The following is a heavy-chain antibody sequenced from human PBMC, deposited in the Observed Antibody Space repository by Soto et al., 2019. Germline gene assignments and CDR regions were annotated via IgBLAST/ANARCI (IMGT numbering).Heavy chain of an antibody. Sequence: SETLSLTCTVSGGSISSYYWSWIRQPPGKGLEWIGYIYYSGSTNYNPSLKSRVTISVDTSKNQFSLKLSSVTAADTAVYYCARRNYRGYCSGGSCALFDYWGQGTLVTVSS. CDR2: IYYSGST. V-gene: IGHV4-59*08. D-gene: IGHD2-15*01. CDR1: GGSISSYY. CDR3: ARRNYRGYCSGGSCALFDY. J-gene: IGHJ4*02.